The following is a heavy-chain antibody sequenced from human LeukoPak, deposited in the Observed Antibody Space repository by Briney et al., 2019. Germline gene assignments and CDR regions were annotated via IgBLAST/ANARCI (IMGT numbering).Heavy chain of an antibody. CDR1: GGSVTGGGYY. J-gene: IGHJ3*02. V-gene: IGHV4-39*01. CDR3: ATLRYCSGGSCFNAFDI. Sequence: SETLSLTCSVSGGSVTGGGYYWSWIRQHPGKGLEWIGFASYSGGTYYNPSLKSRVTISVDTSKNQFSLRLISVTAADTAVYYCATLRYCSGGSCFNAFDIWGQGTIVSVSS. CDR2: ASYSGGT. D-gene: IGHD2-15*01.